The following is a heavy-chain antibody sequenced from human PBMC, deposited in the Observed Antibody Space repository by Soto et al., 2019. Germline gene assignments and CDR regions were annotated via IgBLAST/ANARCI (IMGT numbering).Heavy chain of an antibody. J-gene: IGHJ4*02. D-gene: IGHD2-15*01. CDR1: GFTFSNYA. CDR2: SDSGGPT. Sequence: EVQLLQSGGGLVQPGGSLRLSCATSGFTFSNYAMSWVRQAPGKGLEWVSCSDSGGPTYYTDSVKGRFTISRDNSKNTLYLQMNSLRAEDTAVYYCAKCGGLGTPRGGGSCHCPIDYWGQGILVTVSS. CDR3: AKCGGLGTPRGGGSCHCPIDY. V-gene: IGHV3-23*01.